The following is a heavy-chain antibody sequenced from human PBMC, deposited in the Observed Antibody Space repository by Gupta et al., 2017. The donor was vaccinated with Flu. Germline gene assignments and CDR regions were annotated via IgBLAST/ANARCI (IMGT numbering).Heavy chain of an antibody. J-gene: IGHJ6*02. CDR2: IIPSCGTA. CDR3: ARSIVVVPAAMAGYYYYYGMDV. Sequence: QAPGQGLEWMGGIIPSCGTANDAQKCQGRVTSTADKSTSTAYMELSSLRSEDTAVYYCARSIVVVPAAMAGYYYYYGMDVWGQGTTVTVSS. V-gene: IGHV1-69*06. D-gene: IGHD2-2*01.